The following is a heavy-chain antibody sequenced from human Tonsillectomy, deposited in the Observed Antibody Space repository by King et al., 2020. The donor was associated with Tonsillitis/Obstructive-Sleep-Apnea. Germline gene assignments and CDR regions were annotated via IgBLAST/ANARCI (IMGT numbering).Heavy chain of an antibody. V-gene: IGHV4-31*03. Sequence: VQLQESGPGLVKPSQTLSLTCTVSGGSIISGGYYWSWIRQHSGKGLEWIGYIYNSGSTYYNPSLKSRVNMSVDTSKIQFSLKLSSVTAADTAVYYCARGYYEDGAGYSAPDYWGPGTLVTVSS. CDR3: ARGYYEDGAGYSAPDY. CDR2: IYNSGST. CDR1: GGSIISGGYY. D-gene: IGHD3-22*01. J-gene: IGHJ4*02.